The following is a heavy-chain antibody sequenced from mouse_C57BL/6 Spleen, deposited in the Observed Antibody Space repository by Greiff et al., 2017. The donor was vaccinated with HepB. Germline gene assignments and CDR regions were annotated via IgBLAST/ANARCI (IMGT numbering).Heavy chain of an antibody. Sequence: EVQLVESGGGLVQPGGSLKLSCAASGFTFSDYYMYWVRQTPEKRLEWVAYISNGGGSTYYPDTVKGRFTISRDNAKNTLYLQMSRLKSEDTAMYYCARRDDGYFWYFDVWGTGTTVTISS. CDR2: ISNGGGST. CDR1: GFTFSDYY. V-gene: IGHV5-12*01. CDR3: ARRDDGYFWYFDV. D-gene: IGHD2-3*01. J-gene: IGHJ1*03.